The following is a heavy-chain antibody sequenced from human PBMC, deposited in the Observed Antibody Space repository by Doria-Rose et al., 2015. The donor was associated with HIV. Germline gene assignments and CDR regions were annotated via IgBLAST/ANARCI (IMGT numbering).Heavy chain of an antibody. J-gene: IGHJ3*02. Sequence: WIRQSPSRGLEWLGRTYYRSKWYNDYAASVKSRIIIDPDTSKNQFSLQLNSVTPEDTAVYYCARSMVVRDGFDIWGQGTMVTVSS. CDR2: TYYRSKWYN. CDR3: ARSMVVRDGFDI. V-gene: IGHV6-1*01. D-gene: IGHD2-15*01.